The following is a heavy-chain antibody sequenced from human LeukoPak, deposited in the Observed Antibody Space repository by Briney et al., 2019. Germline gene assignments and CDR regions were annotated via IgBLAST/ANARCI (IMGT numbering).Heavy chain of an antibody. J-gene: IGHJ3*02. Sequence: KPSETLSLTCSVSDGSMSNYYWSWIRQPPGKGLALIASIHYSGSTNYNPSLEGRVTISVDTSKNQFSLKLNSVTAADTAVYYCARTRREYSLHDAFDMWGQGTVVTVSS. CDR3: ARTRREYSLHDAFDM. V-gene: IGHV4-59*01. CDR2: IHYSGST. D-gene: IGHD5-18*01. CDR1: DGSMSNYY.